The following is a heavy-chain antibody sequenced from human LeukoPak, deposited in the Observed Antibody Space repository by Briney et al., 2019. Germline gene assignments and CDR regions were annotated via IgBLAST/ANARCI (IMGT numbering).Heavy chain of an antibody. D-gene: IGHD2-15*01. CDR3: AKQLGYCSDGSCYFPY. V-gene: IGHV3-23*01. CDR2: ISNNGGYT. J-gene: IGHJ4*02. Sequence: GGSLRLSCAASGFTFSSSAMSWVRQAPGKGLEWVSAISNNGGYTYYANSVQGRFTISRDNSRSTLCLQMNSLRAENTAVYYCAKQLGYCSDGSCYFPYWGQGTLVTVSS. CDR1: GFTFSSSA.